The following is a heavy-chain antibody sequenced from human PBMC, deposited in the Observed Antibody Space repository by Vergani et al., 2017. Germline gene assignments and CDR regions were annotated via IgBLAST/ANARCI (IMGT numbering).Heavy chain of an antibody. D-gene: IGHD2-2*01. CDR1: GGSISSGSYY. Sequence: QVQLQESGPGLVKPSQTLSLTCTVSGGSISSGSYYWSWIRQPAGKGLEWIGRIYTSGSTNYNPSLKSRVTISVDTSKNQFSLKLSSVTAADTAVYYCARESVVPAATGYYYMDVWGKGTTVTVSS. CDR2: IYTSGST. CDR3: ARESVVPAATGYYYMDV. V-gene: IGHV4-61*02. J-gene: IGHJ6*03.